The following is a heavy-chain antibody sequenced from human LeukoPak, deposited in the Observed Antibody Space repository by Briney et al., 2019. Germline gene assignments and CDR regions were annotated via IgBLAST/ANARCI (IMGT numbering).Heavy chain of an antibody. CDR3: ATIMGPYDFWSGYYRDY. J-gene: IGHJ4*02. V-gene: IGHV4-61*02. CDR1: GGSISSGSYY. D-gene: IGHD3-3*01. CDR2: IYTSGST. Sequence: SETLSLTCTVSGGSISSGSYYWRWIRQPAGKGLEWIGRIYTSGSTNYNPSLKSRVTISVDTSKNPFSLKLSSVTAADTAVYYCATIMGPYDFWSGYYRDYWGQGTLVTVSS.